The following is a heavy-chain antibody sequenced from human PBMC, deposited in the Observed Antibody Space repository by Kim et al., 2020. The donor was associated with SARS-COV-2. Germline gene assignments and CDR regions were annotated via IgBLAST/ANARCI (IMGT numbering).Heavy chain of an antibody. D-gene: IGHD6-6*01. CDR1: GGSISSYY. V-gene: IGHV4-59*01. J-gene: IGHJ5*01. CDR3: ARAEYSSSGEYYHNIAA. Sequence: SETLSLTCTVSGGSISSYYWSWIRQPPGKGLEWIGYIYYSGSTNYNPSPKSRDTISVDTSKNQFSLKLSAVTAADTAVYYCARAEYSSSGEYYHNIAAWG. CDR2: IYYSGST.